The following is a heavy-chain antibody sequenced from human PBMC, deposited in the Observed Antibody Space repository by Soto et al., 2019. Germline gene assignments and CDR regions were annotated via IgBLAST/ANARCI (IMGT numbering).Heavy chain of an antibody. V-gene: IGHV3-23*01. CDR3: AKAIGGSSGLSSLDF. D-gene: IGHD6-19*01. CDR1: GFTFSRYA. CDR2: MGGTGDYI. J-gene: IGHJ4*02. Sequence: EVQLLESGGGLVQPGWSLRLSCAASGFTFSRYALSWVRQAPGQGLEWVSVMGGTGDYIYYAESVKGRFTISRDNSKNTLYVQVNSLRAEYTALYYCAKAIGGSSGLSSLDFCGQGALVTVSS.